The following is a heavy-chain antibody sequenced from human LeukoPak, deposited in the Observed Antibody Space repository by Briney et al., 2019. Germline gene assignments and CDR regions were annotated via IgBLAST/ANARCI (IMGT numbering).Heavy chain of an antibody. Sequence: GRSLRLSCAASGFTFDDYAMHWVRQAPGKGLEWVSGISWNSGSIGYADSVKGRFTISRDNAKNSLYLQMNSLRAEDTAVYYCARTSGYSSSLFFSYYYYYGMDVWGQGTTVTVSS. V-gene: IGHV3-9*01. CDR3: ARTSGYSSSLFFSYYYYYGMDV. CDR1: GFTFDDYA. J-gene: IGHJ6*02. CDR2: ISWNSGSI. D-gene: IGHD6-13*01.